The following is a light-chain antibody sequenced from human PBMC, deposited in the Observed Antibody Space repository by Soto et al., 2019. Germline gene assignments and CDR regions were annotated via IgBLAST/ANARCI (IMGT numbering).Light chain of an antibody. V-gene: IGLV2-8*01. CDR3: TSYAGNNNFEV. CDR2: EVT. CDR1: SSDVGAYNY. Sequence: QSVLTQPPSASGSPGQSVTISCTGTSSDVGAYNYVSWYQQHPGKAPKVMIYEVTKRPSGVPDRFSGSKSGNTASLTVSGLLAEEEADYYCTSYAGNNNFEVFGTGTRSPS. J-gene: IGLJ1*01.